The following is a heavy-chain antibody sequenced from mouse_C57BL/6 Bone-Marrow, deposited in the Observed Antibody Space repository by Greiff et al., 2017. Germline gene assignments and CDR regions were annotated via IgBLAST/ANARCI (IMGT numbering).Heavy chain of an antibody. CDR1: GYTFTGYW. CDR2: IHPNSGST. V-gene: IGHV1-64*01. Sequence: QVQLQQPGAELVKPGASVKLSCKASGYTFTGYWMHWVKQRPGQGLEWIGMIHPNSGSTNYNEKFKSKATLTVDKSSSTAYMQLSSLTSEDSAVYYCARRIYYDYDGYWGQGTTLTVSS. J-gene: IGHJ2*01. CDR3: ARRIYYDYDGY. D-gene: IGHD2-4*01.